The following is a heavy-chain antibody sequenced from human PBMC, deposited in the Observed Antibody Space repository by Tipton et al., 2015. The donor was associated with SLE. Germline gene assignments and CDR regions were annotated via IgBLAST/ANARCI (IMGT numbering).Heavy chain of an antibody. Sequence: QLVQSGAEVKKPGASVKISCMASGYTFFAYHIYWVRQAPGQGLVWLGIINASGGSTSYTQKFKGRLTMTRDTSTSTVYMELSSLRSEDTATYYCARGDSEGRGWWGDFWGQGTLVTVSS. CDR3: ARGDSEGRGWWGDF. D-gene: IGHD6-19*01. CDR2: INASGGST. V-gene: IGHV1-46*01. CDR1: GYTFFAYH. J-gene: IGHJ4*02.